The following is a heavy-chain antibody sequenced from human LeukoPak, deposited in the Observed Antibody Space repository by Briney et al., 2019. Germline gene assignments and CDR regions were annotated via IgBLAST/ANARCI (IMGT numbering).Heavy chain of an antibody. V-gene: IGHV1-2*06. J-gene: IGHJ4*02. CDR3: ARVYCSSNNCYPFFDY. CDR2: INPNTGDR. D-gene: IGHD2-2*01. Sequence: GASVKVSCKASGYPFTGYYMHRVRQAPGQGLEWLGRINPNTGDRDYAQKFQDRVTMTRDTSISTAYMELSSLRSDDTAVYYCARVYCSSNNCYPFFDYWGQGTLVTVSS. CDR1: GYPFTGYY.